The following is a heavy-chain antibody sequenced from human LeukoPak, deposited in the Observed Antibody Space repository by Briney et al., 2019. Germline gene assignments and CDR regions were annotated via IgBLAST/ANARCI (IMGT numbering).Heavy chain of an antibody. Sequence: GASVKVSCKASGYSFTNFDINWVRQATGQGLEWMGWMNPNSGNKGYAQQFQGRVSMTMNTSITTAYMELSSLRSEDTAVYYCARGPQWRCDYYYMVVWGRGTTVTVSS. D-gene: IGHD6-19*01. CDR1: GYSFTNFD. J-gene: IGHJ6*03. V-gene: IGHV1-8*01. CDR2: MNPNSGNK. CDR3: ARGPQWRCDYYYMVV.